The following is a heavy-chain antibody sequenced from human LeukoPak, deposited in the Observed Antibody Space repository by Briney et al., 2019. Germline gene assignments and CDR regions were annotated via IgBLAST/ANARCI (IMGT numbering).Heavy chain of an antibody. CDR2: IYYSGST. J-gene: IGHJ4*02. Sequence: ASETLSLTCTVSGGSISSYYWSWIRQPPGKGLEWIGYIYYSGSTNYNPSLKSRVTISVDTSKNQFSLKLSSVTAADTAVYYCAREGSGSYFDYWGQGTLVTVSS. CDR1: GGSISSYY. D-gene: IGHD1-26*01. CDR3: AREGSGSYFDY. V-gene: IGHV4-59*01.